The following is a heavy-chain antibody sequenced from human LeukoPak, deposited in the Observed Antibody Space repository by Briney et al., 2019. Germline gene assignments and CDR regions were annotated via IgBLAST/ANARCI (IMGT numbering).Heavy chain of an antibody. CDR3: GRDRGGRTGYAWGDYDF. V-gene: IGHV4-38-2*02. Sequence: KPSETLSLTCAVSDFPISRGFYWAWIRQSPGKGLEWIGIIFYTGVTYYNPSLKSRVTLSVDTSQNQFSLNVASVTAADTAVYYSGRDRGGRTGYAWGDYDFWGQGILVTVSS. D-gene: IGHD3-9*01. CDR1: DFPISRGFY. CDR2: IFYTGVT. J-gene: IGHJ4*02.